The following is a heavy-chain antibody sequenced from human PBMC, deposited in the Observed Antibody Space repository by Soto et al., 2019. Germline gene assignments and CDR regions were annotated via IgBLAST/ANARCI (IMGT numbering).Heavy chain of an antibody. Sequence: SETLSLTCTVSGGSISSSSYYWGWIRQPPGKGLEWIGSIYYSGSTYYNPSLKSRVTISVDTSKNQFSLKLSSVTAADPAVYYCARITIFGVASYYYYGMDVWGQGTTVTVSS. J-gene: IGHJ6*02. D-gene: IGHD3-3*01. CDR3: ARITIFGVASYYYYGMDV. CDR2: IYYSGST. V-gene: IGHV4-39*01. CDR1: GGSISSSSYY.